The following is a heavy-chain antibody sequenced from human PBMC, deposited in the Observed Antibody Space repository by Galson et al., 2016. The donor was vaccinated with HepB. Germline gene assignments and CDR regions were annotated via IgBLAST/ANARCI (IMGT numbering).Heavy chain of an antibody. CDR1: GFTFRSYW. CDR2: INRDGSEK. D-gene: IGHD6-19*01. J-gene: IGHJ6*02. Sequence: SLRLSCAASGFTFRSYWMSWVRQAPGKGLEWVANINRDGSEKYSVDSVKGRFTISRDNGKNSLYLQMCSLRVEDAGVYYCARRLDTQRRIAGWGWGMDVWGQGTTVTVS. CDR3: ARRLDTQRRIAGWGWGMDV. V-gene: IGHV3-7*01.